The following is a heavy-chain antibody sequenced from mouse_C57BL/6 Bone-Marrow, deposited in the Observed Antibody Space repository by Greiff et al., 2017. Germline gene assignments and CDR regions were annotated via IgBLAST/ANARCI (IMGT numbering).Heavy chain of an antibody. V-gene: IGHV1-55*01. CDR3: ARSDSSGYPHYFDY. CDR2: IYPGSGST. D-gene: IGHD3-2*02. Sequence: QVQLQQPGAELVKPGASVKMSCKASGYTFTSYWITWVKQRPGQGLEWIGDIYPGSGSTNYNEKFKSKATLTVDTSSSTAYLQLSSLTSEDSAVYYCARSDSSGYPHYFDYGGQGTTLTVSS. J-gene: IGHJ2*01. CDR1: GYTFTSYW.